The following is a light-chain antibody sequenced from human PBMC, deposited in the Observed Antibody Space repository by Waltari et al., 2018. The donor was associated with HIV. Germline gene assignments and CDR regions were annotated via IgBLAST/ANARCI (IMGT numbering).Light chain of an antibody. CDR2: AAS. Sequence: DIQMTQSPSSLSASVGDRVTITCRASQSINSLLHWYQQKPGRAPSLLIFAASSLQSWVPSRFSGNGSGTDFTLTISSLQPEDFAIYFCQQIFILPLTFGGGTRVEIK. CDR3: QQIFILPLT. J-gene: IGKJ4*01. CDR1: QSINSL. V-gene: IGKV1-39*01.